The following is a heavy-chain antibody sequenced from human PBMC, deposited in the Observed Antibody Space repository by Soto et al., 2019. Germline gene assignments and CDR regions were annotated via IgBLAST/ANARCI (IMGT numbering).Heavy chain of an antibody. D-gene: IGHD3-3*01. J-gene: IGHJ4*02. Sequence: EVQLLESGGGLVQPGGSLRLSCAASGFTFSSYAMSWVRQAPGKGLEWVSAISGSGGSTYYADSVKGRFTISRDNSKNTVCLQRNSLRAEDTAVYYCAGWEWLFGRDDYWGQGTLVTVSS. CDR3: AGWEWLFGRDDY. CDR1: GFTFSSYA. CDR2: ISGSGGST. V-gene: IGHV3-23*01.